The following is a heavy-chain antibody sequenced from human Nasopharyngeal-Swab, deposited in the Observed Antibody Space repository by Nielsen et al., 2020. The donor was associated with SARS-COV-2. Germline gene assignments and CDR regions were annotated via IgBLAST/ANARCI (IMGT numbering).Heavy chain of an antibody. CDR1: GFTFSSYA. D-gene: IGHD2-15*01. CDR2: ISGSGGST. J-gene: IGHJ4*02. CDR3: AKGYCSGGSCYATPDY. Sequence: GESLKISCAASGFTFSSYAMSWVRQAPGKGLEWVSAISGSGGSTYYADSVKGRFTISRDNSKNTLYLQMNSLRAEDTAVYYCAKGYCSGGSCYATPDYWGQGTLVTVSS. V-gene: IGHV3-23*01.